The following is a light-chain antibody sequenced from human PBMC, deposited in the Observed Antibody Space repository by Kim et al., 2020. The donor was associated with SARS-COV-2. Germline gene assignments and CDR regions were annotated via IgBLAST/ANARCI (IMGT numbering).Light chain of an antibody. CDR1: QTISST. CDR2: GAS. Sequence: IVMTQSPGTLSVSPGDRATLSCRASQTISSTLAWYQQRPGQAPRLIIYGASTRATGVPARFSGGGSGTEFTLTISSLQSEDFAVYDCQQYNRWPRTFGQGTKVDIK. CDR3: QQYNRWPRT. V-gene: IGKV3-15*01. J-gene: IGKJ1*01.